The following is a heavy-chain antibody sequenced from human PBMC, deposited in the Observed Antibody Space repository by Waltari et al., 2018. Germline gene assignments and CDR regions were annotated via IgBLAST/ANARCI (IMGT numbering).Heavy chain of an antibody. D-gene: IGHD2-21*02. V-gene: IGHV4-39*01. CDR2: IYNSAIT. Sequence: QLQLQESGPGLVKPSETLSLTCPVSGGSIISSNYYWGWIRQPPGKGLEWIGSIYNSAITYYNPSLKSRVTISVDTSKHQFSLRLSSVTAADTAVYYCARSLGDPDYFDYWGQGTLVTVSS. CDR3: ARSLGDPDYFDY. J-gene: IGHJ4*02. CDR1: GGSIISSNYY.